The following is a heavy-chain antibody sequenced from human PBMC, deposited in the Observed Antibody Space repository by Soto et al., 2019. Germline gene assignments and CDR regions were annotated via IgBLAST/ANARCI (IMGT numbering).Heavy chain of an antibody. V-gene: IGHV4-61*02. J-gene: IGHJ6*02. Sequence: PSETLSLTCSVSGGSISSSGYYWSWIRQPAGKGLEWIGRIDTSGNTNYNPSLKSRVTMSVDTSKKQFSLKLTSVTAADTAVYYCARYSSNWFQTEGMDVWGQGTTVTVSS. CDR3: ARYSSNWFQTEGMDV. D-gene: IGHD6-13*01. CDR2: IDTSGNT. CDR1: GGSISSSGYY.